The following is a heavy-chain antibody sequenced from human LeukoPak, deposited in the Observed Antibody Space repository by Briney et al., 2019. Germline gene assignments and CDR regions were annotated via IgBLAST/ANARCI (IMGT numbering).Heavy chain of an antibody. CDR1: GGSISSYY. CDR2: IYYSGST. Sequence: SGTLSLTCTVSGGSISSYYWTWIRQSPGKGLEWIGYIYYSGSTNYNPSLKSRVTISVDTSKNQFSLKLSSVTAADTAVYYCARHEVGYCSGGSCPYYFDYWGQGTLVTVSS. CDR3: ARHEVGYCSGGSCPYYFDY. J-gene: IGHJ4*02. D-gene: IGHD2-15*01. V-gene: IGHV4-59*01.